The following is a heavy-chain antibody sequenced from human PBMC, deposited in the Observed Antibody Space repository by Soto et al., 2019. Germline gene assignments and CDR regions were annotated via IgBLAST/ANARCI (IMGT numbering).Heavy chain of an antibody. CDR2: INTGNGNT. D-gene: IGHD6-13*01. CDR3: ARSHSTSWPFDY. J-gene: IGHJ4*02. Sequence: QVQLVQSGAEVKKPGASVKVSCKASGYTFTSYAMHWVRQAPGQRLEWMGWINTGNGNTKYSQKFQDRVTITRDTSASTAYMELSSLRSEDTAVYYCARSHSTSWPFDYWGQGTLVSVSS. CDR1: GYTFTSYA. V-gene: IGHV1-3*04.